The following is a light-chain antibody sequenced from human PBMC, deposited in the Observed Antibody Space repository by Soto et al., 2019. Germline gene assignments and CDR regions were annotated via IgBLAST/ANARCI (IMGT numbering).Light chain of an antibody. CDR1: QSVSSSY. CDR3: QQYGSSPPYT. J-gene: IGKJ3*01. CDR2: GAS. Sequence: EIVLTQSPGTLSLSPGERATLSCRASQSVSSSYLAWYQQKPGQAPRLLIYGASSRATGIPDRVSGSGSGTAFTLTISRLEPEDFAVYYCQQYGSSPPYTFGPGTKVDIK. V-gene: IGKV3-20*01.